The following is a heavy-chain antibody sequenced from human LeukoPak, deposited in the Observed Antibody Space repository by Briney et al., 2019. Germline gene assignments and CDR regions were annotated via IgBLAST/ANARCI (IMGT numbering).Heavy chain of an antibody. CDR3: AREVTSVLLWFGDYFDY. J-gene: IGHJ4*02. V-gene: IGHV4-34*01. CDR1: GGAFSGYY. Sequence: SETLSLTCAVYGGAFSGYYWSWIRQPPGKGLEWIGEINHSGSTNYNPSLKSRVTISVDTSKNQFSLKLSSVTAADTAVYYCAREVTSVLLWFGDYFDYWGQGTLVTVSS. CDR2: INHSGST. D-gene: IGHD3-10*01.